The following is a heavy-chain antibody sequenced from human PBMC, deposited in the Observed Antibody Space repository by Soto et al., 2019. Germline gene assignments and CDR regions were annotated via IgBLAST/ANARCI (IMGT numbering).Heavy chain of an antibody. Sequence: QVQLVQSGAEVKKPGASVKVSCQASGYTFSTYGISWVRQAPGQGLEWMGWISGHGVNTNYAQRLQGRVTVTADTPTCTAYVEVRNLRSDDTAVYYCARTGFYGSGSRPYVFDSWGQGTLVTVSS. CDR2: ISGHGVNT. CDR3: ARTGFYGSGSRPYVFDS. CDR1: GYTFSTYG. D-gene: IGHD3-10*01. J-gene: IGHJ4*02. V-gene: IGHV1-18*01.